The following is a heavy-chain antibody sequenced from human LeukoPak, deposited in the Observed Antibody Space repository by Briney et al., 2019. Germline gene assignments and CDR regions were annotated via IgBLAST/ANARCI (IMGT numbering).Heavy chain of an antibody. CDR2: IDAVDST. D-gene: IGHD3-22*01. V-gene: IGHV3-13*01. Sequence: PGGSLRLSCAASGFTFSNHDMHWVRQATGKGLEWVSAIDAVDSTYYSASLKGRFTISREDAKSPFYLQMDSLRAENTAVYYCARDFRNTMIVVGSYFDYWGQGALVTVSS. CDR3: ARDFRNTMIVVGSYFDY. J-gene: IGHJ4*02. CDR1: GFTFSNHD.